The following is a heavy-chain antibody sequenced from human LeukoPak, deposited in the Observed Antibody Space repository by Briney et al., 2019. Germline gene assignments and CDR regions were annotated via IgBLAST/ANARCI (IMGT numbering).Heavy chain of an antibody. Sequence: GGSLRLSCAASGFTFSNYWMSWVRQAPGKGLEWVSSISSSSSYIYYAGSVKGRFTISRDNAKNSLYLQMNSLRAEDTAVYYCARERRVSIGGGMDVWGKGTTVTVSS. CDR3: ARERRVSIGGGMDV. V-gene: IGHV3-21*01. CDR2: ISSSSSYI. D-gene: IGHD4-23*01. CDR1: GFTFSNYW. J-gene: IGHJ6*04.